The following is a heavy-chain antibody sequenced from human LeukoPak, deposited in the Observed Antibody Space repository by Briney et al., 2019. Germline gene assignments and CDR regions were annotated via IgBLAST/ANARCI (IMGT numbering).Heavy chain of an antibody. D-gene: IGHD3-10*01. CDR3: ARGSGNYFDC. Sequence: GESLKISCKLSEYSFTRYWIGCVPQMPGKGPEGLGIIYPGDSDTRHSPPFQGQVTISADKSISTAYLQWSSLKASDTAIYYCARGSGNYFDCWGQGTLVTVSS. J-gene: IGHJ4*02. CDR2: IYPGDSDT. V-gene: IGHV5-51*01. CDR1: EYSFTRYW.